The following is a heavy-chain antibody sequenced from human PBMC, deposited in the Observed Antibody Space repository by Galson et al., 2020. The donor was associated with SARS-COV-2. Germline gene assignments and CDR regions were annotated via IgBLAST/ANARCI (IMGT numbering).Heavy chain of an antibody. CDR2: IGTAGDT. CDR1: GFTFSSYD. J-gene: IGHJ6*03. D-gene: IGHD1-1*01. CDR3: ARAKMEESVQLERRSYYYYMDV. Sequence: GGSLRLSCAASGFTFSSYDMHWVRQATGKGLEWVSAIGTAGDTYYPGSVKGRFTISRENAKNSLYLQMNSLRAGDTAVYYCARAKMEESVQLERRSYYYYMDVWCKGTTVTVAS. V-gene: IGHV3-13*01.